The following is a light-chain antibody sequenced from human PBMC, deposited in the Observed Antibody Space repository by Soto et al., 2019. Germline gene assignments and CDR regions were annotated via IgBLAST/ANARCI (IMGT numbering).Light chain of an antibody. J-gene: IGKJ5*01. CDR1: QSVKSSY. CDR3: QQYGTSIT. CDR2: GAS. Sequence: DIVLTQSPGTLSLSPGERATLSCRASQSVKSSYLAWYQHKPGQAPRLLIYGASSRATGIPDRFSGSGSGTDFTLTISRLEPEDFAVYYCQQYGTSITLGQGTRLEIK. V-gene: IGKV3-20*01.